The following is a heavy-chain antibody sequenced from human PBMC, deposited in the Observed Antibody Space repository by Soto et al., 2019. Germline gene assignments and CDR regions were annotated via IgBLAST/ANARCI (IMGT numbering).Heavy chain of an antibody. J-gene: IGHJ4*02. CDR3: VKSVSSVVAAPLLDY. D-gene: IGHD2-15*01. Sequence: GGSLRLSCSASGFTFSSYATHWVRQAPGKGLEYVSAISSNGGSTYYADSVKGRFTISRDNSKNTLYLQMSSLRAEDTAVYYCVKSVSSVVAAPLLDYWGQGTLVTVSS. V-gene: IGHV3-64D*08. CDR1: GFTFSSYA. CDR2: ISSNGGST.